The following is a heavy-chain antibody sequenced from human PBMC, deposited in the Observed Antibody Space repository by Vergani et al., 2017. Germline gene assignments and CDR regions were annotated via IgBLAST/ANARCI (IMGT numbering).Heavy chain of an antibody. CDR2: INTNTGNP. CDR1: GYTFTSYA. Sequence: QVQLVQSGSELKTPGASVKVSCKASGYTFTSYAMNWVRQATGQGIEWMGWINTNTGNPTYAQGFTGRFVFSLDTSVSTAYLQISSLKAEDTAVYYCARGYSSSWYRVYYYGMDVWGQGTTVTVSS. D-gene: IGHD6-13*01. CDR3: ARGYSSSWYRVYYYGMDV. J-gene: IGHJ6*02. V-gene: IGHV7-4-1*02.